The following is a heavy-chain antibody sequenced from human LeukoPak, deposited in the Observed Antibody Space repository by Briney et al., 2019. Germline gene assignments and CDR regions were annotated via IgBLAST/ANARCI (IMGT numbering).Heavy chain of an antibody. CDR2: ISWDGGST. CDR1: GFTLDDYA. Sequence: GGSLRLSCAASGFTLDDYAMHWVRQAPGKGLEWVSLISWDGGSTYYADSVKGRFTISRDNSKNSLYLQMNSLRAEDTALYYCAKGDTAMVSLYYYMDVWGKGTTVTVSS. V-gene: IGHV3-43D*03. J-gene: IGHJ6*03. D-gene: IGHD5-18*01. CDR3: AKGDTAMVSLYYYMDV.